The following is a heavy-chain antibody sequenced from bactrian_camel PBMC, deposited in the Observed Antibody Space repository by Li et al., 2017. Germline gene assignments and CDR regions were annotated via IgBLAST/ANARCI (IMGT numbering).Heavy chain of an antibody. CDR1: GYVYNSWSGSC. D-gene: IGHD1*01. V-gene: IGHV3S1*01. CDR3: AANGMTTMLAFDARYYRY. Sequence: HVQLVESGGGSVQPGGQLKLSCVSSGYVYNSWSGSCMAWFRQLPGKEREAVASIFSAGGSTYYADSVQGRFTISQNNAKDTVYLQMESLKFEDTAVYYCAANGMTTMLAFDARYYRYWGQGTQVTVS. J-gene: IGHJ4*01. CDR2: IFSAGGST.